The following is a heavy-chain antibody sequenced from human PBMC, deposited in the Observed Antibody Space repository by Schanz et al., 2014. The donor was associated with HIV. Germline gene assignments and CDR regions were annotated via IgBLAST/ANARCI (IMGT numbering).Heavy chain of an antibody. V-gene: IGHV1-69*09. D-gene: IGHD3-3*01. Sequence: QVQLVQSGAEVKMPGSSVKVSCRASGGTFINYAFSWVRQAPGQGLEWMGIINPSGGRTNYAQKFQGRVSMTADTSTSTVYMELRSLRAEDTAVYYCARDLGGDFWSSQGGLDPWGQGTLVTVSS. J-gene: IGHJ5*02. CDR2: INPSGGRT. CDR3: ARDLGGDFWSSQGGLDP. CDR1: GGTFINYA.